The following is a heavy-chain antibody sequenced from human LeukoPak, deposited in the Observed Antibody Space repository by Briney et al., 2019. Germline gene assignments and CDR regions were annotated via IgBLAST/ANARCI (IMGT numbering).Heavy chain of an antibody. J-gene: IGHJ4*02. CDR2: ISGSGGST. CDR3: AKDQVITFGGVIEIYYFDY. CDR1: GFTFSSYA. Sequence: PGGSLRLSCAASGFTFSSYAMSWVRQAPGKGLEWVSAISGSGGSTYYADSVKGRFTISRDNSKNTLYLQMNSLRAEDTAVYYCAKDQVITFGGVIEIYYFDYWGQGTLVTVSS. D-gene: IGHD3-16*02. V-gene: IGHV3-23*01.